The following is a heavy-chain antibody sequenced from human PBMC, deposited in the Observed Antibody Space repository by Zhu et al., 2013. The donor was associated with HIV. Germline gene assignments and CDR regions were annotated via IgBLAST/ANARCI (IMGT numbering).Heavy chain of an antibody. V-gene: IGHV4-38-2*02. CDR2: IYHSGST. CDR1: GYSISSGYY. D-gene: IGHD5-18*01. Sequence: QVQLQESGPGLVKPSETLSLTCTVSGYSISSGYYWGWIRQPPGKGLEWIGSIYHSGSTYYNPSLKSRVTISVDTSKNQFSLKLSSVTAADTAVYYCARGGYSYGSFDYWGQGTLVTVSS. J-gene: IGHJ4*02. CDR3: ARGGYSYGSFDY.